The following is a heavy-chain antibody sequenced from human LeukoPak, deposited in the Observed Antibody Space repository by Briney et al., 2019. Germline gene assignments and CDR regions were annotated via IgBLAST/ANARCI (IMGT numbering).Heavy chain of an antibody. J-gene: IGHJ5*02. Sequence: SETLSLTCAVYGGSFSGYYWSWIRQPPGKGLEWIGEINHSGSTNYNPSLKSRVTISVDTSKNQFFLKLSSVTAADTAVYYCARADYGGNSGPIWFDPWGQGTLVTVSS. V-gene: IGHV4-34*01. CDR2: INHSGST. CDR1: GGSFSGYY. CDR3: ARADYGGNSGPIWFDP. D-gene: IGHD4-23*01.